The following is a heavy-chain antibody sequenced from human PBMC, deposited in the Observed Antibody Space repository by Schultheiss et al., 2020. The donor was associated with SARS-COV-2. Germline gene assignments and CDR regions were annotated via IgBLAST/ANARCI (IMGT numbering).Heavy chain of an antibody. CDR3: AREVYDAFDI. V-gene: IGHV3-21*01. Sequence: GESLKISCAASGFTFSSYWMSWVRQAPGKGLEWVSSISSSSSYIYYADSVKGRFTISRDNAKNSLYLQMNSLRAEDTAVYYCAREVYDAFDIWGQGTMVTVSS. J-gene: IGHJ3*02. CDR2: ISSSSSYI. CDR1: GFTFSSYW.